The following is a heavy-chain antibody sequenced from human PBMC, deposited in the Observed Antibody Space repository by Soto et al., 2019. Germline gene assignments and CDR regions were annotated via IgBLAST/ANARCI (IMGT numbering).Heavy chain of an antibody. Sequence: PSETLSLTCTVSGGSISSYYWSWIRRPPGKGLEWIGYIYYSGSTNYNPSLKSRVTISVDTSKNQFSLKLSSVTAADTAVYYCARASGEYEIPAFDYWGQGTLVTVSS. CDR2: IYYSGST. CDR1: GGSISSYY. CDR3: ARASGEYEIPAFDY. D-gene: IGHD3-9*01. J-gene: IGHJ4*02. V-gene: IGHV4-59*08.